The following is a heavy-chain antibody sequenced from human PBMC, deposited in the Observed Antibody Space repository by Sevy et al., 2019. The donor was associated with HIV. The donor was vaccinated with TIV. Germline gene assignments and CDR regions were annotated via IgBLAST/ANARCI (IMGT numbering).Heavy chain of an antibody. CDR3: AKDTGYCSGGSCYLTYGMDV. D-gene: IGHD2-15*01. CDR2: ISYDGSNK. CDR1: GFTFSSYA. J-gene: IGHJ6*02. Sequence: GGSLRLSCAASGFTFSSYAMHWVRQAPGKGLEWVAVISYDGSNKYYADSVKGRFTISRDNSKNTLYLQMNSLRAEDTAVYYCAKDTGYCSGGSCYLTYGMDVWGQGTTVTVSS. V-gene: IGHV3-30-3*01.